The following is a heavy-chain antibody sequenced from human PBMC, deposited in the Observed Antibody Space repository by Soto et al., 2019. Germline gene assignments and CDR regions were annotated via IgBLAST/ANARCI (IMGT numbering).Heavy chain of an antibody. D-gene: IGHD1-7*01. Sequence: QVQLVQSGAEVKKPGSSVKVSCNASGGTFSSYAISWVRQAPGQGLEWMGGIIPIFGTANYAQKFQGRVTITVDESTSTAYMELSSLRSEDTAVYYCAGPPELTRIYYYYGMDVWGQGTTVTVSS. CDR1: GGTFSSYA. V-gene: IGHV1-69*12. J-gene: IGHJ6*02. CDR2: IIPIFGTA. CDR3: AGPPELTRIYYYYGMDV.